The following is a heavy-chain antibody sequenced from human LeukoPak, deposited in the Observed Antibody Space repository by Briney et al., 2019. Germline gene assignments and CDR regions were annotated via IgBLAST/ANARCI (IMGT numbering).Heavy chain of an antibody. D-gene: IGHD3-22*01. CDR3: ARGNKYYYDSSGYYH. V-gene: IGHV1-69*13. CDR2: IIPIFGTA. CDR1: GGTFSSYA. Sequence: ASVKVSCKASGGTFSSYAISWVRQAPGQGLEWMGGIIPIFGTANYAQKFQGRVTITADEFTSTAYMELSSLRSEDTAVYYCARGNKYYYDSSGYYHWGQGTLVTVSS. J-gene: IGHJ5*02.